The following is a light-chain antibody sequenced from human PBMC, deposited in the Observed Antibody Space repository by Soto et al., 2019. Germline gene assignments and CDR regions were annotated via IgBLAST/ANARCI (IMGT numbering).Light chain of an antibody. CDR2: GAS. Sequence: EIVLTQSPGTLSFSPGERSTLSCRSSQSVSTNSLAWYQQRPGQAPRPLIYGASSRATGTPDRFSGSGSGTDFTLIISRLEPEDFAVYYCQQYGSSVLTFGGGTKVDIK. J-gene: IGKJ4*01. V-gene: IGKV3-20*01. CDR1: QSVSTNS. CDR3: QQYGSSVLT.